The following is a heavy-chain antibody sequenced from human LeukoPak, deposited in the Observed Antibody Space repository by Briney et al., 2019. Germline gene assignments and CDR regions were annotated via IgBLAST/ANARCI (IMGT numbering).Heavy chain of an antibody. CDR1: GHTYRRYS. D-gene: IGHD2-2*01. CDR3: ARDLSPGMPGGFDF. CDR2: ISSSSDYI. Sequence: GGSLSLSCGASGHTYRRYSMNCLRQARGRGVEGVSNISSSSDYIYHADSVRGRFTISRDNARNSLYLQMNSLRAEDTAVYYCARDLSPGMPGGFDFWGQGILVTVSS. V-gene: IGHV3-21*01. J-gene: IGHJ4*02.